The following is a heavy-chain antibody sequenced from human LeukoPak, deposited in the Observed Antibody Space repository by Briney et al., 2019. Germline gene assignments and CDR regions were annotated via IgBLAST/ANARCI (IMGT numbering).Heavy chain of an antibody. Sequence: GGSLRLSCAASGFTFNNAWMNWVRQAPGKGLEWVGRLKSKADGGTADYAAPVEGRFTISRDDSKNTMFLHMNSLRAEDTAVYYCARDYYDSSGYFNYYYGMDVWGQGTTVTVSS. CDR3: ARDYYDSSGYFNYYYGMDV. D-gene: IGHD3-22*01. J-gene: IGHJ6*02. CDR1: GFTFNNAW. CDR2: LKSKADGGTA. V-gene: IGHV3-15*07.